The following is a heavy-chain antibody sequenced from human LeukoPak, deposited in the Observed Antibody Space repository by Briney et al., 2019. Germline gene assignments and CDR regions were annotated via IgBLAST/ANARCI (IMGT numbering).Heavy chain of an antibody. Sequence: SETLSLTCTVSGGSISSSSYYWGWIRQPPGKGLEWIGSIYYSGSTYYNPSLKSRVTISVDTSKNQFSLKLSSVTAADTAVYYCARDSTNGDFDYWGQGTLVTVSS. D-gene: IGHD2-8*01. J-gene: IGHJ4*02. V-gene: IGHV4-39*07. CDR1: GGSISSSSYY. CDR2: IYYSGST. CDR3: ARDSTNGDFDY.